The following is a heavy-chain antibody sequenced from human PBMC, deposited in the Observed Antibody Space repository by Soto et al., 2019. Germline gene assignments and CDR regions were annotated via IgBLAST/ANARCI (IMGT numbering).Heavy chain of an antibody. CDR1: GYTFTSYD. CDR2: MNPNSGNT. V-gene: IGHV1-8*01. CDR3: ARVWPRGHFDSLLQKKLHFDS. J-gene: IGHJ4*02. Sequence: ASVKVSCKASGYTFTSYDINWVRQATGQGLEWMGWMNPNSGNTGYAQKFQGRVTMTRNTSISTAYMELSSLRSEDTALYYCARVWPRGHFDSLLQKKLHFDSWGQGTLVTVSS. D-gene: IGHD3-9*01.